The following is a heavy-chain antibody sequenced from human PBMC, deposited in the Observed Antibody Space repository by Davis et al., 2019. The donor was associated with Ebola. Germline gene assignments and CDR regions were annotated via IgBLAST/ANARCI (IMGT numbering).Heavy chain of an antibody. CDR3: ANLDYGDNSGFDY. V-gene: IGHV3-23*01. Sequence: GGSLRLSCAASGFTISSYAMSWVRQAPGKGLEWVSAISGSGGSTYYADSVKGRFTISRDNSKNTLYLQMNSLRAEDTAVYYCANLDYGDNSGFDYWGQGTLVTVSS. CDR2: ISGSGGST. CDR1: GFTISSYA. J-gene: IGHJ4*02. D-gene: IGHD4-23*01.